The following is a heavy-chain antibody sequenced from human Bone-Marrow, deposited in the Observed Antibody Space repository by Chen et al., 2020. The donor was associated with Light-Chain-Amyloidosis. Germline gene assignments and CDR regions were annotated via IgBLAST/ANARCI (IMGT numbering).Heavy chain of an antibody. Sequence: QVQLQQWGAGLLKPSETLSLTCAVYGGSFSGYYWSWIRQPPGKGLEWTGEINHSGSTNYNPSLKSRVTISVDTSKNQFSLKLSSVTAADTAVYYCASTYGYVWGSYRPSPYFDYWGQGTLVTVS. CDR2: INHSGST. CDR3: ASTYGYVWGSYRPSPYFDY. D-gene: IGHD3-16*02. J-gene: IGHJ4*02. CDR1: GGSFSGYY. V-gene: IGHV4-34*01.